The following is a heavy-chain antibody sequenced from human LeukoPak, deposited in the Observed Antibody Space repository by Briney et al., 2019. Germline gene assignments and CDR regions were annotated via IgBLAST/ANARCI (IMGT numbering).Heavy chain of an antibody. V-gene: IGHV1-46*01. Sequence: AASVKVSCKASGYTFTIYYMHWVRQAPGQGLEWMGLINPSGGSTSYTQKFQGRVTMTRDASTSTVYMELSSLRSEDTAVYYCAREGFPPKISDFWSGLGPYYYYGMDVWGQGTTVTVSS. CDR3: AREGFPPKISDFWSGLGPYYYYGMDV. CDR1: GYTFTIYY. J-gene: IGHJ6*02. CDR2: INPSGGST. D-gene: IGHD3-3*01.